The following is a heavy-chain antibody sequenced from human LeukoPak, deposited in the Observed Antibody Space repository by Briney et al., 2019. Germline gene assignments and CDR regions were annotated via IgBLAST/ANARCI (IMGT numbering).Heavy chain of an antibody. CDR2: INHSGST. CDR3: ARGAMVRGIQYHMDV. V-gene: IGHV4-34*01. J-gene: IGHJ6*04. D-gene: IGHD3-10*01. Sequence: SETLSLTCAVYGDFFSGYYWSWIRQPPGKGLEWIGEINHSGSTNYNPSFKSRVTISLDTSKNQFSLKLSSVTAVDTAVYYCARGAMVRGIQYHMDVWGKGTTVTISS. CDR1: GDFFSGYY.